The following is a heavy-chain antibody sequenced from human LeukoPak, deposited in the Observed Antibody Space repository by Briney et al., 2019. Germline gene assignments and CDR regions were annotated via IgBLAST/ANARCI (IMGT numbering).Heavy chain of an antibody. D-gene: IGHD3-22*01. CDR1: GGSISSGDYY. CDR2: ISYSGST. J-gene: IGHJ3*02. V-gene: IGHV4-30-4*08. Sequence: SETLSLTCTVSGGSISSGDYYWSWIRQPPGKGLEWIGHISYSGSTSYNPSLKSRVTISVDTSKNQFSLKLSSVTAADTAVYYCARLSITMIVVVIEDAFDIWGQGTMVTVSS. CDR3: ARLSITMIVVVIEDAFDI.